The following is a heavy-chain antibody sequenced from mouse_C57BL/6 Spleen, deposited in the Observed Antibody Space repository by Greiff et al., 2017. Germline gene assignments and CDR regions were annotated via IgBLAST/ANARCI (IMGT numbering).Heavy chain of an antibody. D-gene: IGHD2-5*01. J-gene: IGHJ4*01. Sequence: VQLQQSGAELVRPGASVKLSCTASGFNIKDDYMHWVKQRPEQGLEWIGWIDPENGDPEYASKFQGKATITADTSSNTAYLQLSSLTSEDTAVYCCTTTYYSNPGAMNYWGQGTSVTGSS. V-gene: IGHV14-4*01. CDR3: TTTYYSNPGAMNY. CDR1: GFNIKDDY. CDR2: IDPENGDP.